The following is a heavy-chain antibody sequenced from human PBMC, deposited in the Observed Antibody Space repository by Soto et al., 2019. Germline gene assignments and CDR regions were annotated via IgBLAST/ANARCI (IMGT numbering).Heavy chain of an antibody. Sequence: QVQLVESGGGVVQPGRSLRLSCAASGFTFSNYGMHWVRQAPGKGLEWVAVIWYDGSNKYYADSVKGRFTISRDNSKNTLYLQMNRLRAEDTAVYYCALLLVAGTLYWGQGTLVTVSS. CDR1: GFTFSNYG. CDR3: ALLLVAGTLY. D-gene: IGHD6-19*01. V-gene: IGHV3-33*01. CDR2: IWYDGSNK. J-gene: IGHJ4*02.